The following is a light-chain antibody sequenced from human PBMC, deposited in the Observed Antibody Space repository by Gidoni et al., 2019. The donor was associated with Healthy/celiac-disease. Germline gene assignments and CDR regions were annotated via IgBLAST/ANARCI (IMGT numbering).Light chain of an antibody. J-gene: IGLJ2*01. V-gene: IGLV4-69*01. CDR3: QTWGTGIHVV. CDR1: SRHSSYA. CDR2: LNSDGSH. Sequence: QLVLTQSPSASASLAASLNLTCTLRSRHSSYAIAWHQQQPEKGPRYLMKLNSDGSHSKGGGIPDRFSGSSSGAERYLTISSLQSEDEADYYCQTWGTGIHVVFGGGTKLTVL.